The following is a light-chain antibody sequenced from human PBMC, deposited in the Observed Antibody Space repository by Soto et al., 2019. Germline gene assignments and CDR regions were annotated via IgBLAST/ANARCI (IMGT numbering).Light chain of an antibody. CDR1: QSVSSY. CDR3: QQRSNGIT. J-gene: IGKJ5*01. V-gene: IGKV3-11*01. Sequence: EIVLTQSPATLSLSPGERATLSCRASQSVSSYLAWYQQKPGQAPRLLIYDASNRATGSPARFSGSGSGTDFALTTSSLEPEDFAVYYCQQRSNGITFGQGTRLEIK. CDR2: DAS.